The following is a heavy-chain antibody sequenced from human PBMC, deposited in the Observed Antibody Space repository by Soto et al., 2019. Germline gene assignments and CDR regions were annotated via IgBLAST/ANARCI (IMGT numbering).Heavy chain of an antibody. CDR2: IYYSGST. D-gene: IGHD3-22*01. J-gene: IGHJ4*02. Sequence: SETLSLTCTVSGGSISSGDYYWCWIRQPPGKGLEGIGYIYYSGSTSYNPSLKSRVTISVDTCKTQFSLKLSSVAAADMAVYYCAGNDSSGGYYFDYWGQGTLVTVS. CDR3: AGNDSSGGYYFDY. V-gene: IGHV4-30-4*01. CDR1: GGSISSGDYY.